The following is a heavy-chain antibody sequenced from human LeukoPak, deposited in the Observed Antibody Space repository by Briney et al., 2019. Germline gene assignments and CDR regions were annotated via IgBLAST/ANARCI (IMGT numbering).Heavy chain of an antibody. J-gene: IGHJ6*02. CDR1: GYTFTSYG. Sequence: ASVKVSCKASGYTFTSYGISWVRQAPGQGLEWMGWISAYNGNTNYAQKLQGRVTMTTDISTSTAYMELSSLRSEDTAVYYCAAVGPSHYYYYGMDVWGQGTTVTVSS. V-gene: IGHV1-18*01. CDR2: ISAYNGNT. D-gene: IGHD6-19*01. CDR3: AAVGPSHYYYYGMDV.